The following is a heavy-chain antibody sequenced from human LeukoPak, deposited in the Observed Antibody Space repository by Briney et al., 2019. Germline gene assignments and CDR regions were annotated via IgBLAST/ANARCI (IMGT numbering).Heavy chain of an antibody. CDR3: ARDSADCGSTSCRNNDYYYGMDV. V-gene: IGHV4-59*01. Sequence: PSETLSLTCTVSGGSISNYYWSWIRQPPGKGLEWIGYMYYSGSTNYNPSLKSRVTISVDTSKNELSLKLSSVTAADTAVYYCARDSADCGSTSCRNNDYYYGMDVWGKGTTVTVSS. D-gene: IGHD2-2*01. J-gene: IGHJ6*04. CDR2: MYYSGST. CDR1: GGSISNYY.